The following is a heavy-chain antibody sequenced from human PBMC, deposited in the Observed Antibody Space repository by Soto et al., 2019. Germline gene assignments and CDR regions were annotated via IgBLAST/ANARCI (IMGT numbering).Heavy chain of an antibody. V-gene: IGHV2-5*02. CDR1: GFSLSTSGVG. D-gene: IGHD3-16*01. J-gene: IGHJ1*01. CDR3: APLYDCAHPLHP. Sequence: QITLKESGPTLVKPTQTLTLTCTFSGFSLSTSGVGVGWIRQPPGKALEWLALIYWDDDKRYSPSLKSRLTITTNTSKSPVHHTITNNDPVATATYCSAPLYDCAHPLHPWLQDTLVTVSS. CDR2: IYWDDDK.